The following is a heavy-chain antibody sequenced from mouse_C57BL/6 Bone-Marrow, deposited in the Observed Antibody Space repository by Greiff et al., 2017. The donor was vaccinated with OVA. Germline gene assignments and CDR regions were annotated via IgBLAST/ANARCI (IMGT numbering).Heavy chain of an antibody. D-gene: IGHD2-3*01. J-gene: IGHJ3*01. Sequence: EVQLQQSGPVLVKPGASVKMSCKASGYTFTDYYMNWVKQSHGKSLEWIGVINPYNGGTSYNQKFKGKATLTVDKSSSTAYMELNSLTSEDSAVYYCARPVYDGYYLGLGYLGQGTLVTVSA. CDR3: ARPVYDGYYLGLGY. CDR1: GYTFTDYY. V-gene: IGHV1-19*01. CDR2: INPYNGGT.